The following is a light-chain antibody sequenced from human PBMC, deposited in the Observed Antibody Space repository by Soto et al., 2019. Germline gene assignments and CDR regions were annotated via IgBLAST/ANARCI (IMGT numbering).Light chain of an antibody. CDR3: QQNNKWPPVT. J-gene: IGKJ4*01. CDR1: QTISND. CDR2: GAS. V-gene: IGKV3-15*01. Sequence: EVVMTQSPATVSVSPGEGVTLSCRASQTISNDLAWYHQKPGQAPRLLIYGASTSATGVPARFSGGGSGTEVTITISSLQSADVAFYYCQQNNKWPPVTFGGGTKVEIK.